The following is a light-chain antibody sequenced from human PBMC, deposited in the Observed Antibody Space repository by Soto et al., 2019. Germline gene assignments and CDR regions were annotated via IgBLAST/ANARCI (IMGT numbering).Light chain of an antibody. V-gene: IGKV3-20*01. CDR2: GAS. Sequence: ELVFTQSPGTLSLSPGPRATLSCRASQSVSSSYLAWYQQKPGQAPRLLIYGASSRATGIPDRFRGSGSGTDFTLTISRREPEDVAVYYCQQHGSSPLITFGQGTRLEIK. CDR1: QSVSSSY. CDR3: QQHGSSPLIT. J-gene: IGKJ5*01.